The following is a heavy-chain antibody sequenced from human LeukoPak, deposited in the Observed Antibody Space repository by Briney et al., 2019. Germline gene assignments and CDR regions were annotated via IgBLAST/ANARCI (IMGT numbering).Heavy chain of an antibody. J-gene: IGHJ5*02. CDR2: IRYEGSSK. CDR3: AKDLLRDRWFGES. Sequence: GGSLRLSCAASGFTFSYYGMHWVRQAPDKGLEWVAFIRYEGSSKYYADSVKGRFTISRDNSKNTLYLQMDSLRPEDTAVYYCAKDLLRDRWFGESWGQGTLVTVSS. CDR1: GFTFSYYG. V-gene: IGHV3-30*02. D-gene: IGHD3-10*01.